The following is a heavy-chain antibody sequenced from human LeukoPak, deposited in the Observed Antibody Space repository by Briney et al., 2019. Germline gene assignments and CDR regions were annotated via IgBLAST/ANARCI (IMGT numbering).Heavy chain of an antibody. CDR3: ARGIRGIAVAATRGRWFDP. D-gene: IGHD6-19*01. CDR2: MNPNSGNT. V-gene: IGHV1-8*01. J-gene: IGHJ5*02. Sequence: GASVKVSCKASGYTFTSYDINWVRQATGQGLEWMGWMNPNSGNTGYAQKFQGRVTMTRNTSISTAYMELSSLRSEDTAVYYCARGIRGIAVAATRGRWFDPWGQGTLVTVSS. CDR1: GYTFTSYD.